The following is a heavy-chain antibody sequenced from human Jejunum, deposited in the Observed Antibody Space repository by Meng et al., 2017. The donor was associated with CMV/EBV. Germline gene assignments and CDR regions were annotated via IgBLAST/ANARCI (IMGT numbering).Heavy chain of an antibody. CDR2: VYGPGSTT. V-gene: IGHV3-23*03. D-gene: IGHD1-14*01. CDR1: GFSFSTYS. Sequence: GFSFSTYSMNCARHAPGKGLEWVASVYGPGSTTFYAETVKGRFTISRDNSKNVVSLQMRSLRADDTAKYYCVKDRIPDSRFNFDLWGLGTVVTVSS. J-gene: IGHJ4*02. CDR3: VKDRIPDSRFNFDL.